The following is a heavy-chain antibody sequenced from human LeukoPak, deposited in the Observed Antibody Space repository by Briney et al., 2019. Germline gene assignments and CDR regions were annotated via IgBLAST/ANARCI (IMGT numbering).Heavy chain of an antibody. CDR3: ARDRSARGSFFDI. D-gene: IGHD5-18*01. V-gene: IGHV1-8*01. CDR2: MNPNSGNT. J-gene: IGHJ3*02. Sequence: ASVKVSCKASGYTFTSYDINWVRQATGQGLEWMGWMNPNSGNTGYAQKFQGRVTMTRNTSISTAYMELSSLRSEDTAVYYCARDRSARGSFFDIWGQGTMVTVSS. CDR1: GYTFTSYD.